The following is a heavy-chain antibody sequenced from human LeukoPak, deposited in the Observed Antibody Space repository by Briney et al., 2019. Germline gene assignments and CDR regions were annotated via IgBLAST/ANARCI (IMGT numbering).Heavy chain of an antibody. J-gene: IGHJ4*02. Sequence: SVKVSCTASGGTFSSYAISWVRQAPGQGLEWMGGIIPIFGTADYAQKFQGRVTITADESTSTAYMELSSLRSEDTAVYYCARLYSSSWYVFDYWGQGTLVTVSS. V-gene: IGHV1-69*13. CDR1: GGTFSSYA. CDR3: ARLYSSSWYVFDY. D-gene: IGHD6-13*01. CDR2: IIPIFGTA.